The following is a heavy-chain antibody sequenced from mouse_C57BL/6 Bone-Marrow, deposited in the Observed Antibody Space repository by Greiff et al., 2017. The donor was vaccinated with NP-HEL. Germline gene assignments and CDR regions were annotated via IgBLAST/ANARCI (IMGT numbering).Heavy chain of an antibody. CDR2: IHPNSGST. D-gene: IGHD1-1*01. Sequence: QVQLQQPGAELVKPGASVKLSCKASGYTFTSYWMHWVKQRPGQGLEWIGMIHPNSGSTNYNEKFKSKTTLTVDKSSSTAYMQLSSLTSEDSAVYYCALFTTVVARDYWGQGTTLTVSS. J-gene: IGHJ2*01. CDR1: GYTFTSYW. V-gene: IGHV1-64*01. CDR3: ALFTTVVARDY.